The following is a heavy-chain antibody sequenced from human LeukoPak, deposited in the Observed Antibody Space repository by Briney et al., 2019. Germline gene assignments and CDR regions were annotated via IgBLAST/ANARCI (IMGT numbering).Heavy chain of an antibody. J-gene: IGHJ4*02. D-gene: IGHD1-26*01. CDR2: IYYSGST. Sequence: PSETLSLTCTVSGGSISSYYWSWIRQPPGKGLEWIGYIYYSGSTNYNPSLKSRVTISVDTSKNQFSLKLSSVTAADTAVYYCAKSPTEWGDFDYWGQGTLVTVSS. CDR1: GGSISSYY. CDR3: AKSPTEWGDFDY. V-gene: IGHV4-59*01.